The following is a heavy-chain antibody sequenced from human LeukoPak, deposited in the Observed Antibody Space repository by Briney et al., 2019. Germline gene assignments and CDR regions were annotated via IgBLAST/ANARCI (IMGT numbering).Heavy chain of an antibody. V-gene: IGHV3-48*01. CDR2: ISSSSSTI. CDR1: GFTFSIYL. Sequence: GGSLRLSCAASGFTFSIYLMSWVRQAPGKGLEWVSYISSSSSTIYYADSVKGRFTISRDNAKNSLYLQMNSLRAEDTAVYYCARDILYYFDYWGQGTLVTVSS. CDR3: ARDILYYFDY. J-gene: IGHJ4*02.